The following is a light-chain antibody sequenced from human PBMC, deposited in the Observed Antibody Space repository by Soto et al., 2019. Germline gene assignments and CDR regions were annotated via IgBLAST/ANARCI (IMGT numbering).Light chain of an antibody. V-gene: IGLV2-14*01. Sequence: QSALTQPASVSGCPGQSITICCTGASIDVGGYNYVSWYQQHPGKAPKLMIYDVSNRPSGVSNRFSGSKSGNTASLTISGLQAEDEADYYCSSYTSTLYVFGTGTKVTVL. CDR1: SIDVGGYNY. CDR3: SSYTSTLYV. J-gene: IGLJ1*01. CDR2: DVS.